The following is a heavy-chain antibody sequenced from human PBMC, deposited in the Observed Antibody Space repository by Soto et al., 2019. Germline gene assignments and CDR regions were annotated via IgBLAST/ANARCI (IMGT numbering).Heavy chain of an antibody. CDR1: GYTLTELS. Sequence: GASVKVSCKVSGYTLTELSMHWVRQAPGKGLEWMGGFDPEDGETIYAQKFQGRVTMTEDTSTDTAYMELSSLRSEDTAVYYCARANTRPNYYYSSGSRYFWGDSFDYWGQGTLVTVSS. D-gene: IGHD3-22*01. J-gene: IGHJ4*02. CDR2: FDPEDGET. CDR3: ARANTRPNYYYSSGSRYFWGDSFDY. V-gene: IGHV1-24*01.